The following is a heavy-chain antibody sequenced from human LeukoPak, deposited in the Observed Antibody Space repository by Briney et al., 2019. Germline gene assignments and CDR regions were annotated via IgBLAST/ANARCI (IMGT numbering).Heavy chain of an antibody. CDR2: INHSGST. D-gene: IGHD3-3*01. J-gene: IGHJ4*02. V-gene: IGHV4-30-4*01. CDR1: GVSISSGENY. CDR3: ASSYYDFWSGYYAYFDY. Sequence: SQTLSLTCTVSGVSISSGENYWTWIRQPPGKGLEWIGEINHSGSTNYNPSLKSRVTISVDTSKNQFSLKLSSVTAADTAVYYCASSYYDFWSGYYAYFDYWGQGTLVTVSS.